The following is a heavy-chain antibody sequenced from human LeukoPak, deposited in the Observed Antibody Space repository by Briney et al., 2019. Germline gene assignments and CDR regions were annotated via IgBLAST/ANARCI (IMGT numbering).Heavy chain of an antibody. CDR1: GGSISSSSYY. CDR2: IYYSGST. Sequence: SETLSLTCTVSGGSISSSSYYWGWIRQPPGKGLEWIGSIYYSGSTYYNPSLKSRVTISVDTSKNQFSLKLSSVTAADTAVYYCARDQDHSSSWSTYNWFDPWGQGTLVTVSS. CDR3: ARDQDHSSSWSTYNWFDP. J-gene: IGHJ5*02. V-gene: IGHV4-39*07. D-gene: IGHD6-13*01.